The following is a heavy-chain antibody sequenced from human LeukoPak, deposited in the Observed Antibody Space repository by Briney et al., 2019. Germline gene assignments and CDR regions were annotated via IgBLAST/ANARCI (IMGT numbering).Heavy chain of an antibody. CDR3: ARVGPGSRGVTRLDY. CDR2: ISGSGGST. J-gene: IGHJ4*02. Sequence: GGSLRLSCAASGFTFSSYAMSWVRQAPGKGLEWVSAISGSGGSTYYADSVKGRFTISRDNAKNSLYLQMNSLRAEDTAVYYCARVGPGSRGVTRLDYWGQGTLVTVSS. D-gene: IGHD3-10*01. V-gene: IGHV3-23*01. CDR1: GFTFSSYA.